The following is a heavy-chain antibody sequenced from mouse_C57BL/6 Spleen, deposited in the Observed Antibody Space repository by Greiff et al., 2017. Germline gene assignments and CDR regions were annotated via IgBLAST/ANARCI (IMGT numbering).Heavy chain of an antibody. V-gene: IGHV5-12*01. CDR3: SRHYCGSSRGAMDY. D-gene: IGHD1-1*01. CDR1: GFTFSDYY. Sequence: EVHLVESGGGLVQPGGSLKLSCAASGFTFSDYYMYWVRQTPEKRLEWVAYISNGGGSTYYPDTVKGRFTISSDNAKNTLYLQMSRLKSEDTAMYYCSRHYCGSSRGAMDYWGQGTSVTVSS. J-gene: IGHJ4*01. CDR2: ISNGGGST.